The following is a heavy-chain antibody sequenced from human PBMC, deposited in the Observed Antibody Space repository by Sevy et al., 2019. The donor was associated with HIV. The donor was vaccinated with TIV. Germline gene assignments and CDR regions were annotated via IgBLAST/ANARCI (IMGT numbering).Heavy chain of an antibody. CDR2: IKEDGSEK. CDR1: GFTFSRYW. V-gene: IGHV3-7*03. CDR3: ASLFTGSGTYYNIAFDT. Sequence: GGSLRLSCTASGFTFSRYWMSWVRQAPGKGLEWVANIKEDGSEKNYVDSVKGRFTISRDNADDSLFLQMSSLRAEDTAVYYCASLFTGSGTYYNIAFDTWGQRTMVTVPS. J-gene: IGHJ3*02. D-gene: IGHD3-10*01.